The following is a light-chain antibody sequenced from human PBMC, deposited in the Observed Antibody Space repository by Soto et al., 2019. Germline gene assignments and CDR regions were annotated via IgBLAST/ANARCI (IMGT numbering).Light chain of an antibody. Sequence: EIVLTQSPATLSLSPGEIATLSCRASQSISSFLAWYQQKPGQAPRLLIYGASNRATGIPARFSGSGSGTDCTLTISSLEPEDVAVYYCQQHFNGPITFGQGTRLEIK. CDR2: GAS. J-gene: IGKJ5*01. V-gene: IGKV3-11*01. CDR1: QSISSF. CDR3: QQHFNGPIT.